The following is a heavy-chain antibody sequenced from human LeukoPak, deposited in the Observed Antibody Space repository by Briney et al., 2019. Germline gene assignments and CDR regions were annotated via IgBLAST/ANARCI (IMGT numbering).Heavy chain of an antibody. CDR1: GYTFTGYY. V-gene: IGHV1-2*02. Sequence: GASVKVSCKASGYTFTGYYMHWVRQAPGQGLEWMGWINPNSSGTNYAQKFQGRVTMTRDTSISTAYMELSRLRSDDTAVYYCASGGGIYYDSSGYYWFWGQGTLVTVSS. CDR3: ASGGGIYYDSSGYYWF. D-gene: IGHD3-22*01. CDR2: INPNSSGT. J-gene: IGHJ4*02.